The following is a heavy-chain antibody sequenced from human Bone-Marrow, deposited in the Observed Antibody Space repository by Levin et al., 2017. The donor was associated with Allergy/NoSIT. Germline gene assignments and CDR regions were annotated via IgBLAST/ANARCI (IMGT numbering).Heavy chain of an antibody. J-gene: IGHJ4*02. CDR3: ARMTAGDSEEDY. Sequence: ASVKVSCKASGYTFTSYDLHWVRQAPGQGLEWMGWMNPSSGRAGYAQRFQARVTMTRDTSISTAYMELRSLKSEDTAVYYCARMTAGDSEEDYWGQGTLVTVSP. CDR1: GYTFTSYD. CDR2: MNPSSGRA. V-gene: IGHV1-8*01. D-gene: IGHD3-16*01.